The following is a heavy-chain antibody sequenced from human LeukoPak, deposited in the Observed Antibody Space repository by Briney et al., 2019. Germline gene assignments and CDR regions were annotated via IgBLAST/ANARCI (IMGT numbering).Heavy chain of an antibody. CDR1: GGSFSGYY. CDR2: INHSGST. D-gene: IGHD3-3*01. Sequence: SETLSLTCAVYGGSFSGYYWSWIRQPPGKGLEWIGEINHSGSTNYNPSLKSRVTISVDTSKNQFPLKLSSVTAADTAVYYCARLGQKYYDFWSGPTQSYWGQGTLVTVSS. CDR3: ARLGQKYYDFWSGPTQSY. J-gene: IGHJ4*02. V-gene: IGHV4-34*01.